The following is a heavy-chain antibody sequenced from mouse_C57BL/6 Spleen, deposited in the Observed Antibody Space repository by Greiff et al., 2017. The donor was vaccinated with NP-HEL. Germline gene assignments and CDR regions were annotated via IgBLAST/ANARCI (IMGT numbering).Heavy chain of an antibody. CDR3: ASPITTVGG. Sequence: VQLQQPGAELVRPGTSVKLSCKASGYTFTSYWMPWVKQRPGQGLEWIGVIDPSDSYTNYNPKFKGKATLTVDTSSSTAYMQLSSLTSEDSAVYYCASPITTVGGWGQGTLVTVSA. D-gene: IGHD1-1*01. V-gene: IGHV1-59*01. CDR1: GYTFTSYW. J-gene: IGHJ3*01. CDR2: IDPSDSYT.